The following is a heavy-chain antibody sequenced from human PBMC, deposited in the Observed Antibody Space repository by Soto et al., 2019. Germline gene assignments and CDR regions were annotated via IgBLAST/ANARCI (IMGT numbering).Heavy chain of an antibody. V-gene: IGHV3-48*03. CDR1: GFTFISYE. J-gene: IGHJ6*02. CDR2: ISSSGSTI. Sequence: SLKISCAASGFTFISYEMNCFLQAPVKVLEWVSYISSSGSTIYYADSVKGRFTISRDNAKNSLYLQMNSLRAEDTAVYYCAREDTAMATDSSYGMDVWGQGTTVTVSS. CDR3: AREDTAMATDSSYGMDV. D-gene: IGHD5-18*01.